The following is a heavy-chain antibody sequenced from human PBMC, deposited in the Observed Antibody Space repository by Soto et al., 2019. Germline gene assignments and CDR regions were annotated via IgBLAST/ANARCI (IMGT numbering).Heavy chain of an antibody. CDR2: IFPLTDIP. V-gene: IGHV1-69*02. CDR3: ARGPLVVVNYFES. J-gene: IGHJ4*02. Sequence: QVQLVQSGTEVKKPGSSVKVSCKASGGTFRNYPINWVRRAPGQGLEWMGSIFPLTDIPDYAQNFQARLTISADKSTSTAYMELSSLTSDDTAMYFFARGPLVVVNYFESWGQGTLVTVSS. CDR1: GGTFRNYP.